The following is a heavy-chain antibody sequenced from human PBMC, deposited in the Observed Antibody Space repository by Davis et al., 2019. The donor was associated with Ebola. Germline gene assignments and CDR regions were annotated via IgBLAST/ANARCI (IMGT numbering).Heavy chain of an antibody. D-gene: IGHD3-22*01. CDR1: GFTFSSYA. V-gene: IGHV3-23*01. CDR3: ARRITMIVVGIDAFDI. J-gene: IGHJ3*02. CDR2: ISGSGSST. Sequence: GEFLKISCAASGFTFSSYAMSWVRQAPGKGLQWVSAISGSGSSTYFADSMKGRFTISRDNAKNSLYLQMNSLRAEDTAVYYCARRITMIVVGIDAFDIWGQGTMVTVSS.